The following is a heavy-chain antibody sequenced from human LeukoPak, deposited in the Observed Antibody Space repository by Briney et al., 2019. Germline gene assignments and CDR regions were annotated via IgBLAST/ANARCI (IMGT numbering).Heavy chain of an antibody. CDR3: ARRIAVAGTIWFDP. CDR1: GFTFSSYW. V-gene: IGHV3-7*01. Sequence: GGSLRLSCAASGFTFSSYWMSWVRQAPGKGLEWVANIKQDGSEKYYVDSVKGRITISRDNAKNSLYLQMNSLRAEDTAVYYCARRIAVAGTIWFDPWGQGTLVTVSS. D-gene: IGHD6-19*01. CDR2: IKQDGSEK. J-gene: IGHJ5*02.